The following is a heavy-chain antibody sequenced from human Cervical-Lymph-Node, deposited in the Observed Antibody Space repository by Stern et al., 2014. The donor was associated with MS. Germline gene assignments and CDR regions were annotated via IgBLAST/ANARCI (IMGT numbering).Heavy chain of an antibody. CDR2: DDQNDGQS. J-gene: IGHJ4*02. CDR1: GYTFTHYY. CDR3: ATKDFQS. Sequence: VQLVVSGTEVKQPGATMKISCKVSGYTFTHYYVHWVKQAPGKGLEWMDHDDQNDGQSLHAAPFRHRVAITADTSTETSYMDLTSLTSEDATVYYCATKDFQSWGQGTLVTVSS. V-gene: IGHV1-69-2*01.